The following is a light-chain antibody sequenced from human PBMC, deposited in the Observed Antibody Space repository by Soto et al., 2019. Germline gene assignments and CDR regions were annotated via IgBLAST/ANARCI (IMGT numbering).Light chain of an antibody. J-gene: IGLJ1*01. V-gene: IGLV2-14*01. CDR3: CSYTSSNTYV. CDR2: EVS. Sequence: QSALTQPASVSGSPGQSITISCPGTSSDIGGYNYVSWFQQHPGKAPNLMIFEVSNRPSGVSNRFSASKSGNTASLTISGLQAEDEADYYCCSYTSSNTYVFGTGTKLTVL. CDR1: SSDIGGYNY.